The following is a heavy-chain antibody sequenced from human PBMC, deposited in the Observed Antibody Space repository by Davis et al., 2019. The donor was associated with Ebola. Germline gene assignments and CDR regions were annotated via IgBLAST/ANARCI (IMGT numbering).Heavy chain of an antibody. V-gene: IGHV1-69*13. CDR3: ARLSNSDYATSYYFDY. D-gene: IGHD5-12*01. CDR1: GGTFSRYA. J-gene: IGHJ4*02. CDR2: IIPIFGTA. Sequence: AASVKASCKASGGTFSRYAISWVRQAPGQGLEWMGGIIPIFGTASYAQKFQGRVTITADESTSTVYMELSSLRSEDTAVYYCARLSNSDYATSYYFDYWGQGTLVTVSS.